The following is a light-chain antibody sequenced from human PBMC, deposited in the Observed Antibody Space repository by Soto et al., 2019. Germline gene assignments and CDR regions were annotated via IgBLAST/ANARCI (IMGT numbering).Light chain of an antibody. CDR2: EVN. V-gene: IGLV2-23*02. Sequence: QSALTQPASMSGSPGQSITISCTGTSSDVGSYYPVSWFQQHPGKAPKLIIYEVNTRPSGVSDRFSGSKSGNTASLTISGLQAADEADYYCCSYAGDTTFFVFGTGTKLTVL. J-gene: IGLJ1*01. CDR1: SSDVGSYYP. CDR3: CSYAGDTTFFV.